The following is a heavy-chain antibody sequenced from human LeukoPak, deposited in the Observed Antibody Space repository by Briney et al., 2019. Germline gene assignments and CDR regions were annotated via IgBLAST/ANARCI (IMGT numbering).Heavy chain of an antibody. D-gene: IGHD3-3*01. CDR3: AQAGHDFWTPSGFDP. CDR1: GFTFSTYA. J-gene: IGHJ5*02. Sequence: PGGSLRLSCAASGFTFSTYAMNWVRQVPGKGLEWISAISGSGGTTYYADSVKGRFTVSRDNSKNTLYLQMNSLRAEDTAVYYCAQAGHDFWTPSGFDPWGQGTLVTVSS. CDR2: ISGSGGTT. V-gene: IGHV3-23*01.